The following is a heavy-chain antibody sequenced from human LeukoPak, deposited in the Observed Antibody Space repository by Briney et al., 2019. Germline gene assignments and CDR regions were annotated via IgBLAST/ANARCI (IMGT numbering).Heavy chain of an antibody. CDR2: IYTGGST. V-gene: IGHV3-66*02. J-gene: IGHJ4*02. CDR3: ARGTFDY. CDR1: GFTVNSNY. Sequence: PGGSLRLSCAASGFTVNSNYITWVRQAPGRGLEWVSVIYTGGSTYYADSVKGRFTISRDNSKNTLYLQMNSLRSEDTAIYYCARGTFDYFGQGTLVTVSS.